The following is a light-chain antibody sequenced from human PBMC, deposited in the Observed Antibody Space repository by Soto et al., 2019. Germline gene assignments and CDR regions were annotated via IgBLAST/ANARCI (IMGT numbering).Light chain of an antibody. J-gene: IGKJ5*01. V-gene: IGKV1-39*01. CDR3: QQSYNMPGT. CDR1: QTISRY. CDR2: DAS. Sequence: DIQMTQSPSSLSASVGDRVTITCRASQTISRYLNWYQHKPGKAPKLLIYDASTLQPGVPSRFSASGYAKDFTLTISGLQPEDFGTYYCQQSYNMPGTFGQGTRLEIK.